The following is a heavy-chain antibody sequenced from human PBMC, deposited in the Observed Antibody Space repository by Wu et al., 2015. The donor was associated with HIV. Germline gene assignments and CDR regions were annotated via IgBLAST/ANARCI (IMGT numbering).Heavy chain of an antibody. CDR1: GGTFSSYA. D-gene: IGHD3-22*01. J-gene: IGHJ4*02. Sequence: QVQLVQSGAEVKKPGSSVKVSCKASGGTFSSYAISWVRQAPGQGLEWMGRIIPIFGTAHYAQKFQGRVTITADESTSTAYMELSSLRSEDTAVYYCARAPRVYDSSGYHWYYFDYWGQGTLVTVSS. CDR3: ARAPRVYDSSGYHWYYFDY. V-gene: IGHV1-69*13. CDR2: IIPIFGTA.